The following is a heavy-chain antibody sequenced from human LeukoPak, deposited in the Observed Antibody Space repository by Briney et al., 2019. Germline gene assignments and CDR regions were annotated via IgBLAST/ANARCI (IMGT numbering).Heavy chain of an antibody. D-gene: IGHD3-10*01. CDR3: AKSYGSDTYVAFDY. CDR2: ISGSGGST. CDR1: GFTFSRNA. Sequence: GGSLRLSCAASGFTFSRNAMSWVRQAPGKGLEWVSVISGSGGSTDYADSVKGRFTISRDNSKNTLYLQMNSLRDEDTAVYYCAKSYGSDTYVAFDYWGQGTLVTVSS. J-gene: IGHJ4*02. V-gene: IGHV3-23*01.